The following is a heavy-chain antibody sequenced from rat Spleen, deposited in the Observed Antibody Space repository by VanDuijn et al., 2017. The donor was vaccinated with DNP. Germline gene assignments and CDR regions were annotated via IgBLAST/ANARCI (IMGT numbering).Heavy chain of an antibody. CDR2: INSSGGT. Sequence: EVQLQESGPGLVKPSQSLSLTCSVTDYSITSSSRWNWIRKFPGNKLEWMGYINSSGGTNYNPSLKSRISITRDTSKNQFFLQLNSVTTEDTATYYCATHGTFVYWGQGTLVTVSS. CDR3: ATHGTFVY. J-gene: IGHJ3*01. CDR1: DYSITSSSR. D-gene: IGHD1-7*01. V-gene: IGHV3-3*01.